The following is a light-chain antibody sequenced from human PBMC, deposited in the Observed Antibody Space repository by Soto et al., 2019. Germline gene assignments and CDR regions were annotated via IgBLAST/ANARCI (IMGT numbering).Light chain of an antibody. CDR2: AAS. Sequence: DIQMTQSPSSLSASVGDRVTITCRASQGISNYLAWYQQKPGKVPKLLIYAASTLQSGVPSRFSGSGSGTDFTLTISSLQTEDVATYYCQKYNSAPPTLTFGGGTKVEIK. CDR1: QGISNY. CDR3: QKYNSAPPTLT. J-gene: IGKJ4*01. V-gene: IGKV1-27*01.